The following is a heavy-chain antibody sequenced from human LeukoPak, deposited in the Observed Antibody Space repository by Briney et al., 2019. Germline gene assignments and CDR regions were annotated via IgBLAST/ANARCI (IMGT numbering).Heavy chain of an antibody. CDR1: GFTVRSYW. Sequence: PGGSLRLSCAASGFTVRSYWMSWVRQAPGKGLEWVANINQDGSKKYYVDSVKGRFTISRDNAKNSLYLQMNNLRDEDTAVYYCARDLLKEFCSGTSCYASPDYWGQGTLVTVSS. J-gene: IGHJ4*02. CDR2: INQDGSKK. CDR3: ARDLLKEFCSGTSCYASPDY. V-gene: IGHV3-7*01. D-gene: IGHD2-2*01.